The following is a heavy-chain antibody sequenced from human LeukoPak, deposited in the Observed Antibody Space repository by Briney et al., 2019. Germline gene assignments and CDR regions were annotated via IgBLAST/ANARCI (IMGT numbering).Heavy chain of an antibody. D-gene: IGHD3-10*01. V-gene: IGHV4-59*08. CDR1: GRSISSYY. Sequence: PSETLSLTCTVSGRSISSYYWSWIRQPPGKGLEWIGYIYYSGSTNYNPSLKSRVTISVDTSKNQFSLKLSSVTAADTAVYYCARLGITMVRGVIIMYYYYYMDVWGKGTTVTVSS. J-gene: IGHJ6*03. CDR2: IYYSGST. CDR3: ARLGITMVRGVIIMYYYYYMDV.